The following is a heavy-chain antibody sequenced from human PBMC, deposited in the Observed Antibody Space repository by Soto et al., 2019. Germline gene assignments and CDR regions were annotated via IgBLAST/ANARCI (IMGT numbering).Heavy chain of an antibody. CDR1: RVSVKNSV. Sequence: GLARAASRVSVKNSVVPVACKSQGKGLEWVAVIWYDGSNKYYADSVKGRFTISRDNSKNTLYLQMDSLRDEDTAVYYCARDPSYCTGGSCLAFDYWGQGTLVTVSS. J-gene: IGHJ4*02. CDR2: IWYDGSNK. V-gene: IGHV3-33*01. D-gene: IGHD2-15*01. CDR3: ARDPSYCTGGSCLAFDY.